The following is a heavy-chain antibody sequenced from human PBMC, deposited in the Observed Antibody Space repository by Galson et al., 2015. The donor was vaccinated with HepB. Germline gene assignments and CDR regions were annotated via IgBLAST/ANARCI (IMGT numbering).Heavy chain of an antibody. CDR2: FDPEDGEA. V-gene: IGHV1-24*01. Sequence: SVKASCKVSGYTLTELSMHWVRQAPGKGLEWMGGFDPEDGEAIYAQKFQGRVTMTEDTSTGTAYMELSSLRSEDTAVYYCATLGSGWVFDYWGQGTLVTVSS. J-gene: IGHJ4*02. CDR3: ATLGSGWVFDY. CDR1: GYTLTELS. D-gene: IGHD6-19*01.